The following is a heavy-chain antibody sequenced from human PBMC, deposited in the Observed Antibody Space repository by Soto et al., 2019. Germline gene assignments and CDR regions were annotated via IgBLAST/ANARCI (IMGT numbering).Heavy chain of an antibody. CDR1: GFTFSSYA. Sequence: QVQLVESGGGVVQSGRSLRLSCAASGFTFSSYAMHWVRQAPGKGLEWVAVISYDGSNKYYADSVKGRFTISRDNPKNTLYLQMRSLRAEDTAVYYCAGGGYCTSTSCYLNWFDPWGQGTLVSVSS. CDR3: AGGGYCTSTSCYLNWFDP. D-gene: IGHD2-2*01. J-gene: IGHJ5*02. V-gene: IGHV3-30-3*01. CDR2: ISYDGSNK.